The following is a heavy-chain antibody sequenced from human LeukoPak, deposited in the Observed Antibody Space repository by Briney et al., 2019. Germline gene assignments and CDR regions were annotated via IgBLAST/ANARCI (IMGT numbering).Heavy chain of an antibody. CDR3: ARDSHYYDSSGYYYYFDY. CDR2: IIPIFGTA. D-gene: IGHD3-22*01. J-gene: IGHJ4*02. Sequence: ASVKVSCTASGGTFSSYAISWVRQAPGQGLEWMGGIIPIFGTANYAQKFQGRVTITADESTSTAYMELSSLRSEDTAVYYCARDSHYYDSSGYYYYFDYWGQGTLVTVSS. CDR1: GGTFSSYA. V-gene: IGHV1-69*13.